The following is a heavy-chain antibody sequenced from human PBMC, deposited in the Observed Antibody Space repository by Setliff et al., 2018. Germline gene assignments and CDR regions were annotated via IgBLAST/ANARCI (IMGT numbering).Heavy chain of an antibody. CDR3: ARDVVRGDDAFDI. CDR2: INHSGTT. CDR1: GGSLSNYY. D-gene: IGHD3-10*01. V-gene: IGHV4-34*01. J-gene: IGHJ3*02. Sequence: SETLSLTCTVYGGSLSNYYWSWIRQPPGKGLEWIGEINHSGTTNYNPSLKSRLTMSVDTSKNQFSLKLTSVTAADTAVYYCARDVVRGDDAFDIWGQGTMVTVSS.